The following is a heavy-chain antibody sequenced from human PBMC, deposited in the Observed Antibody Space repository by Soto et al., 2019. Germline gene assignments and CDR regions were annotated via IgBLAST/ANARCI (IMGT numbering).Heavy chain of an antibody. J-gene: IGHJ6*02. D-gene: IGHD2-2*01. Sequence: SVKVSCKASGFTFTSSAVQWVRQARGQRLEWIGWIVVGSGNTNYAQKFQERVTITRDMSTSTAYVELSSLRSEDTAVYYCAACTSCYGNYYYYGMDVWGQGTTVTVSS. CDR2: IVVGSGNT. V-gene: IGHV1-58*01. CDR1: GFTFTSSA. CDR3: AACTSCYGNYYYYGMDV.